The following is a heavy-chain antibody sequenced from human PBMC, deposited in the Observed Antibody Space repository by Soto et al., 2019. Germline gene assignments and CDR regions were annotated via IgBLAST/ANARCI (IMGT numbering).Heavy chain of an antibody. V-gene: IGHV4-39*01. CDR3: PRLEPMDFWSGAYGMDV. Sequence: SETLSLTCTVSGGSISSSSYYWGWIRQPPGKGLEWIGSIYYSGSTYYNPSLKSRVTISVDTSKNQFSLKLSSVTAADTAVYYCPRLEPMDFWSGAYGMDVWGQGTTVTVSS. CDR2: IYYSGST. CDR1: GGSISSSSYY. D-gene: IGHD3-3*01. J-gene: IGHJ6*02.